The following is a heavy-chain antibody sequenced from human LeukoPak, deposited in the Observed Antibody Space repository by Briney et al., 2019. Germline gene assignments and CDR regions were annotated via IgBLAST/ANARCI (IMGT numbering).Heavy chain of an antibody. J-gene: IGHJ4*02. CDR2: IIPIFGTA. CDR1: GYTFTSYG. V-gene: IGHV1-69*06. D-gene: IGHD6-19*01. CDR3: ARAPAGTYFDY. Sequence: GASVKVSCKASGYTFTSYGIIWVRQAPGQGLEWMGGIIPIFGTANYPQKFQGRVTITADKSTSTAYMELSSLKSEDTAVYYCARAPAGTYFDYWGQGTLVTVSS.